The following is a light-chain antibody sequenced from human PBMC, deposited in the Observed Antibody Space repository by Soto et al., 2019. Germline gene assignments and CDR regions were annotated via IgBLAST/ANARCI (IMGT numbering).Light chain of an antibody. Sequence: EIVLTQSPGTLSLSPGERATLSCRASQSVSSSYLAWCQQKPGQAPRLLIYGASSRATGIPDRFSGSGSGTDFTLTISRLEPEDLAVYYCQQYGSSPYTFGQGTKLEIK. J-gene: IGKJ2*01. CDR3: QQYGSSPYT. V-gene: IGKV3-20*01. CDR2: GAS. CDR1: QSVSSSY.